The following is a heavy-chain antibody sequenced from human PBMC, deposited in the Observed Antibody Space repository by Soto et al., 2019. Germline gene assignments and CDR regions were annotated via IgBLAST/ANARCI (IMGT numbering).Heavy chain of an antibody. Sequence: PGGSLRLSCAASGFTFTNYAMTWVRQAPGKGLEWVSGISASGGSTYYADSVKGRFTISRDNSKNTLFLQMNSLRAEDTALYYCAKDRGSLYTSSSPLDFWGQGTLVTVPQ. D-gene: IGHD6-6*01. V-gene: IGHV3-23*01. CDR1: GFTFTNYA. CDR3: AKDRGSLYTSSSPLDF. J-gene: IGHJ4*02. CDR2: ISASGGST.